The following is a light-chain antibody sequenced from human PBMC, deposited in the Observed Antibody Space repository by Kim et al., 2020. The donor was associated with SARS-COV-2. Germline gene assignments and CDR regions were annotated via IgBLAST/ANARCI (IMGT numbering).Light chain of an antibody. CDR2: AAS. CDR1: QGISSY. J-gene: IGKJ1*01. CDR3: QQYYSYPPT. Sequence: ASTGDRVTITCRASQGISSYLAWYQQKPGKAPKLLIYAASTLQSGVPSRFSGSGSGTDFTLTISCQQSEDFATYYCQQYYSYPPTFGQGTKVDIK. V-gene: IGKV1-8*01.